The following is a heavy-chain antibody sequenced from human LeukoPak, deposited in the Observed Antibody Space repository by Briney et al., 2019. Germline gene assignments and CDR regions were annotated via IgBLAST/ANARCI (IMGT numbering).Heavy chain of an antibody. Sequence: KPGGSLRLSCAASGFTFSSYSMNWVRQAPGEGLEWVSSISSSSSYIYYADSVKGRFTISRDNAKNSLYLQMNSLRAEDTAVYYCARDLAAAGAFDYWGQGTLVTVSS. CDR2: ISSSSSYI. J-gene: IGHJ4*02. CDR3: ARDLAAAGAFDY. V-gene: IGHV3-21*01. CDR1: GFTFSSYS. D-gene: IGHD6-13*01.